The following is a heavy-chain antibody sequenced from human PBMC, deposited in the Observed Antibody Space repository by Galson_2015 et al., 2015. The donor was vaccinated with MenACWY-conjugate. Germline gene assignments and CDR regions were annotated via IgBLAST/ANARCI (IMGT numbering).Heavy chain of an antibody. CDR2: FSSNGHST. Sequence: SLRLSCAASGFTFSSSAMTWVRQAPGKGLEWVSVFSSNGHSTNYADSVKGRFTIPRDNSKNTLYLQMNNLRAKDTALYYCAKVSPGGWYWDYWGQGTLVTVSS. CDR1: GFTFSSSA. J-gene: IGHJ4*02. CDR3: AKVSPGGWYWDY. D-gene: IGHD6-19*01. V-gene: IGHV3-23*01.